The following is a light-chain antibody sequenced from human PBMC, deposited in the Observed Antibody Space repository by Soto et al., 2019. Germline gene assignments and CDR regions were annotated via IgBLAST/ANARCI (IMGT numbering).Light chain of an antibody. V-gene: IGLV2-18*02. CDR1: SSDVGSYNR. CDR2: DVS. CDR3: SSYTSSSTYV. Sequence: ISSTGTSSDVGSYNRVSWYQQPPGTAPKLMIYDVSDRPSGVPDRFSGSKSGNTASLTISGLQAEDEADYYCSSYTSSSTYVFGTGTNVTVL. J-gene: IGLJ1*01.